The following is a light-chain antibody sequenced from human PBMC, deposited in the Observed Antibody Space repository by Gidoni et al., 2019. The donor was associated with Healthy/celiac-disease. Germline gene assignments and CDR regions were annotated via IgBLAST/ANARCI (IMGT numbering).Light chain of an antibody. Sequence: EIVLTLPPGTLSLSPGERATLSCRASPSVSSSYLAWYQQKPGQAPRLLIYGASSRATGIPDRFSGSGSGTDFTLTISRLEPEDFAVYYCQQYGSSPCSFGQGTKLEIK. CDR3: QQYGSSPCS. J-gene: IGKJ2*04. CDR2: GAS. CDR1: PSVSSSY. V-gene: IGKV3-20*01.